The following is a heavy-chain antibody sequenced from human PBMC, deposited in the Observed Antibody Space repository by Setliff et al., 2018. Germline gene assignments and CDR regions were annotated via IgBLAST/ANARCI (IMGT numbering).Heavy chain of an antibody. CDR1: GGSISTTDYY. J-gene: IGHJ4*02. V-gene: IGHV4-39*07. D-gene: IGHD3-22*01. CDR3: ARYDSRGYSENYYFDY. Sequence: PSETLSLTCTVSGGSISTTDYYWGWIRQPPGKGLEWIGCVYYSGNTYYSPSLKSRVTMFVDTSKNQFSLMLYSVTAADTAIYYCARYDSRGYSENYYFDYWGQGTLVTVSS. CDR2: VYYSGNT.